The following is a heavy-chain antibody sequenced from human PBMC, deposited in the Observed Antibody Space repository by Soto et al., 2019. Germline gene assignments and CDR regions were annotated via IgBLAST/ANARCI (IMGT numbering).Heavy chain of an antibody. CDR1: GGSISSYY. D-gene: IGHD1-26*01. CDR3: ARVRGAGVFDL. CDR2: IYYSGST. Sequence: QVQLQASGPGLVKPSETLSLTCTVSGGSISSYYWSWIRQPPGKGLEWIGYIYYSGSTHYNPSLKSRGSIAVNTAKNKSSLKLGSVTAADTAGYYCARVRGAGVFDLWGRGTLVTVSA. J-gene: IGHJ2*01. V-gene: IGHV4-59*01.